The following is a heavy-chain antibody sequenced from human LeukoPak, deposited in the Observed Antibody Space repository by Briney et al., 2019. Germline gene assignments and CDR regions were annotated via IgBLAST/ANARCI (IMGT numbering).Heavy chain of an antibody. Sequence: GASVKVSCKASGGTFSSYAISWVRQAPGQGLEWMGIINPSGGSTSYAQKFQGRVTMTRDTSTSTVYMELSSLRSEDTAVYYCARDPRRSSRGSYYFDYWGQGTLVTVSS. J-gene: IGHJ4*02. V-gene: IGHV1-46*01. D-gene: IGHD6-19*01. CDR1: GGTFSSYA. CDR3: ARDPRRSSRGSYYFDY. CDR2: INPSGGST.